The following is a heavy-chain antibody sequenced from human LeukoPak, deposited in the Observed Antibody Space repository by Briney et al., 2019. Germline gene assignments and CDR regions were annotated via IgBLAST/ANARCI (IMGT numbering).Heavy chain of an antibody. V-gene: IGHV3-23*01. CDR1: GFTFSSKT. J-gene: IGHJ5*02. D-gene: IGHD5-18*01. CDR3: AKDSHLDTPTQRFDP. CDR2: ISGSGGST. Sequence: GGSLRLSCAASGFTFSSKTYWMHWVRQAPGKGLEWVSAISGSGGSTYYADSVKGRFTISRDNSKNTLYLQMNSLRAEDTAVYYCAKDSHLDTPTQRFDPWGQGTLVTVSS.